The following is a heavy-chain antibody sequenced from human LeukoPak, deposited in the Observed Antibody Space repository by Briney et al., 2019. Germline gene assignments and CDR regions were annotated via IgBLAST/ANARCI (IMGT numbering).Heavy chain of an antibody. V-gene: IGHV3-21*01. D-gene: IGHD3-22*01. CDR2: ISSSSSYI. Sequence: GGPLRLSCAASGFTFSSYSMNWVRQAPGKGLEWVSSISSSSSYIYYADSVKGRFTISRDNAKDSLYLQMNSLRAEDTAVYYCARAEYYYDSSGYVHFDYWGQGTLVTVSS. CDR3: ARAEYYYDSSGYVHFDY. J-gene: IGHJ4*02. CDR1: GFTFSSYS.